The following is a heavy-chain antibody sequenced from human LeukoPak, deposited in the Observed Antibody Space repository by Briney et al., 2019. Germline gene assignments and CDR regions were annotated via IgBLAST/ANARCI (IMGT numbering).Heavy chain of an antibody. D-gene: IGHD3-22*01. Sequence: GASVKVSCKASGGTFSSYVISWVRQAPGQGLEWMGRIIPILGIANYAQKFQGRVTITAGKSTSTAYMELSSLRSEDTAVYYCASPPADYYDSRDYFDYWGQGTLVTVSS. V-gene: IGHV1-69*04. CDR3: ASPPADYYDSRDYFDY. J-gene: IGHJ4*02. CDR1: GGTFSSYV. CDR2: IIPILGIA.